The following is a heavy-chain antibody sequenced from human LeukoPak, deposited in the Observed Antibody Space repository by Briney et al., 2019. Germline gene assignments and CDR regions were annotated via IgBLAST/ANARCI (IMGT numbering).Heavy chain of an antibody. V-gene: IGHV3-23*01. Sequence: GRSLRLSCPSSGCSFSNYAMGRVRQAPGKGLEWVSLIIASSGATFYAVSVKGRFTISRDNSKNTLYMQMNSLTAEDTALDYCAKGGYDYIEMGYFDYWGQGTLVTVSS. D-gene: IGHD5-12*01. J-gene: IGHJ4*02. CDR3: AKGGYDYIEMGYFDY. CDR2: IIASSGAT. CDR1: GCSFSNYA.